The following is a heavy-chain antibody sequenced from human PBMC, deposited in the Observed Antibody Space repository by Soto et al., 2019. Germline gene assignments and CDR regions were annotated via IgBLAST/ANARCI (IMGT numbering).Heavy chain of an antibody. Sequence: QVQLQQWGAGPLRPLETLSLTCGVYGGSFSGYYWAWIRQSPGKGLEWIGEINDRGSINYNPSLKSRVSISIDTSQNHYSVNLGSVTAADTAGDYCGRESYDIWTGPHCVWYVDLLGRGTLFTVSS. J-gene: IGHJ2*01. CDR1: GGSFSGYY. D-gene: IGHD3-9*01. V-gene: IGHV4-34*01. CDR2: INDRGSI. CDR3: GRESYDIWTGPHCVWYVDL.